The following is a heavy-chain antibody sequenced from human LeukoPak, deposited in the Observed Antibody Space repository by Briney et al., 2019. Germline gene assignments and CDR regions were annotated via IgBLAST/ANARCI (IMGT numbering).Heavy chain of an antibody. CDR3: ARGPYGSGTYYFNWFDP. D-gene: IGHD3-10*01. CDR1: GYSFTNYW. V-gene: IGHV5-51*01. J-gene: IGHJ5*02. Sequence: GESLKISCKGSGYSFTNYWIGWVRQMPGKGLEWMGIIYPGDSNTRYSPSFQGQVSISADRSINTAYLQWSSLQASDTAMYYCARGPYGSGTYYFNWFDPWGQGTLVTVSS. CDR2: IYPGDSNT.